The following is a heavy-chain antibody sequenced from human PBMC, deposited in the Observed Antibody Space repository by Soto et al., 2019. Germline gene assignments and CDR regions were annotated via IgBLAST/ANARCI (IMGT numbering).Heavy chain of an antibody. D-gene: IGHD2-21*02. CDR1: GYNFIAYY. CDR2: INPSSGAT. J-gene: IGHJ4*02. CDR3: ANYCGGDCRHFDA. V-gene: IGHV1-46*01. Sequence: QVQLVQSGAEVKEPGSSVKLSCTASGYNFIAYYIYWVRQAPGQGPEWMGMINPSSGATNYAQKFQGRVTVTRDTSTSTAYLELSSLRSEDAAVYYCANYCGGDCRHFDAWGQGTLVTVSS.